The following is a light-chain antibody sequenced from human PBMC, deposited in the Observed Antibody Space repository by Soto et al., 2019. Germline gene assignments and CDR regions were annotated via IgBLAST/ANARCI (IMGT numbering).Light chain of an antibody. CDR3: QPYNNWLC. Sequence: DILVAQSTTYLAVSLRERATINCKSSQSLLYSSNNKNYLAWYQHKPGQPPKLLIYWASTRESGVPDRFSGSGSGTDFTLTISCLQSEDYAVYYCQPYNNWLCFGQGTRLEI. J-gene: IGKJ5*01. CDR1: QSLLYSSNNKNY. CDR2: WAS. V-gene: IGKV4-1*01.